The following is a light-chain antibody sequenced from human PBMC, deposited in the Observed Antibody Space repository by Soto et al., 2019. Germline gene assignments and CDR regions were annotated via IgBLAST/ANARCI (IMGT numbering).Light chain of an antibody. V-gene: IGKV1-39*01. CDR1: QSIGSY. CDR2: GAS. J-gene: IGKJ5*01. Sequence: DIQMTQSPASLSASVGDRVTLTCRASQSIGSYLNWYQHKPGKAPKLLIYGASNLQSGDPSRFSGSGSGTDFTLTICSLQPEDFATYYCQQSDSTPPTFGQGTRLEIK. CDR3: QQSDSTPPT.